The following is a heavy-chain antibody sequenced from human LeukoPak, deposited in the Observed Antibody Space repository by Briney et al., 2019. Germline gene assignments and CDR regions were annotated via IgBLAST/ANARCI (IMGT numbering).Heavy chain of an antibody. CDR2: ISSSSSYI. J-gene: IGHJ4*02. V-gene: IGHV3-21*01. Sequence: GGSLRLSCAASGFTFSSYSMNWVRQAPGKGLEWVSSISSSSSYIYYADSVRGRFTISRDNAKNSLYLQMNSLRAEDTAVYYCARDGIAAAVDYWGQGTLVTVSS. D-gene: IGHD6-13*01. CDR1: GFTFSSYS. CDR3: ARDGIAAAVDY.